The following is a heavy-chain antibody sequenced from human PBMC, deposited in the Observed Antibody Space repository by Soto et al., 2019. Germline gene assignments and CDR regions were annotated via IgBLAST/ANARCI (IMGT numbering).Heavy chain of an antibody. CDR2: ISSDGSSQ. J-gene: IGHJ4*02. CDR3: AKGKPGAPGLTSPTFDS. CDR1: GFIFSDYG. D-gene: IGHD3-10*01. Sequence: QVHLVESGGGVVQPGRSLRLSCAASGFIFSDYGVHWVRQAPGKGLEWVAAISSDGSSQFYGESMKGRFTVSRDNSKNTAYLQVTSPSPEDAAVYYCAKGKPGAPGLTSPTFDSWGQGTLVTVSS. V-gene: IGHV3-30*18.